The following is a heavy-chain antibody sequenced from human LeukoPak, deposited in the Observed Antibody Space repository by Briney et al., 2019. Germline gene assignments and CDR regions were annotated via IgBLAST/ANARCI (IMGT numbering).Heavy chain of an antibody. V-gene: IGHV3-53*01. J-gene: IGHJ3*02. D-gene: IGHD6-13*01. CDR1: GFXVSSNY. CDR2: IYSGGST. CDR3: ARTRTSSWYDAFDI. Sequence: GSLRLSCAASGFXVSSNYMGWVRQAPGKGLEWVSVIYSGGSTYYADSVKGRFTISRDNSKNTLYLQLSSLRAEDTAVYYCARTRTSSWYDAFDIWGQGTMVTVSS.